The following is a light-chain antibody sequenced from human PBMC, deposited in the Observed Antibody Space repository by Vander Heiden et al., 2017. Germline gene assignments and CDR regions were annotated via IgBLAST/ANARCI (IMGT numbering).Light chain of an antibody. V-gene: IGLV1-44*01. CDR1: SSNIVSNT. J-gene: IGLJ3*02. CDR3: AAWDDSRTGWV. CDR2: RNN. Sequence: QSALTQHPSSSGTPGQCFTISCSGSSSNIVSNTVNGYQQLPGTAPILLIYRNNQRPSGVPDRFSGSKSGTSASLAISGLQSEDEADYYCAAWDDSRTGWVLGGGTKLTVL.